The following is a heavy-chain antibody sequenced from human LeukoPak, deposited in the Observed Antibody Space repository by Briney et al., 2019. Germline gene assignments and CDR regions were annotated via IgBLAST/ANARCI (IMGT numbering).Heavy chain of an antibody. V-gene: IGHV4-59*01. CDR3: ARGQTYYDFWSGYYFDY. D-gene: IGHD3-3*01. Sequence: PSETLSLTCSVSGGSINNYWWSWIRQPPGKGLEWIGYIYYSGSTNYNPSLKSRVTISVDTSKNQFSLKLSSVTAADTAVYYCARGQTYYDFWSGYYFDYWGQGTLVTVSS. CDR1: GGSINNYW. J-gene: IGHJ4*02. CDR2: IYYSGST.